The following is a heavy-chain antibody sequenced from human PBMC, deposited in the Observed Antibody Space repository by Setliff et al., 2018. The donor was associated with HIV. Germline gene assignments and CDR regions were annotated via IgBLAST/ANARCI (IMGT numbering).Heavy chain of an antibody. J-gene: IGHJ5*02. D-gene: IGHD6-13*01. CDR1: GESFSAYY. CDR2: IHRSGST. CDR3: ARLAMAAAGMRWFDP. V-gene: IGHV4-34*01. Sequence: SETLSLTCAVYGESFSAYYWTWIRQPPGKGLEWLGEIHRSGSTYYNPSLKSRVTISVDTSKNQFSLRLSSVTATDTAVHYCARLAMAAAGMRWFDPWGQGALVTVSS.